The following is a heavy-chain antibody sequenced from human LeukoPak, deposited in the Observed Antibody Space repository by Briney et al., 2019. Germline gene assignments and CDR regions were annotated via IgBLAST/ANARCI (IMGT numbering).Heavy chain of an antibody. Sequence: GGSLRLSCVASGFTFSTYGMSWVRQAPGKGLEWVSAISGSGGSTYYADSVKGRFTISRDNSENTLYLQMNSLRAEDTAVYYCAKSREYSSSSGLTWFDPWGQGTLVTVSS. J-gene: IGHJ5*02. CDR2: ISGSGGST. CDR1: GFTFSTYG. CDR3: AKSREYSSSSGLTWFDP. D-gene: IGHD6-6*01. V-gene: IGHV3-23*01.